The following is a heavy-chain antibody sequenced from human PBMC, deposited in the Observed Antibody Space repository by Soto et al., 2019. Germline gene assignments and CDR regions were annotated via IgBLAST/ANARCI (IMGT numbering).Heavy chain of an antibody. D-gene: IGHD1-26*01. CDR1: GGTFKNYG. J-gene: IGHJ5*02. CDR2: IIPMYGIA. V-gene: IGHV1-69*12. Sequence: QVQLVQSGGEVKKPGSSVRVSCRTSGGTFKNYGFSWVRQAPGQGLEWMGGIIPMYGIANYGQIFQGRLTITADESTSTAYMDLSSLKSEDTAVYYCAGEVGGTGFHLWGQGTQVTVSS. CDR3: AGEVGGTGFHL.